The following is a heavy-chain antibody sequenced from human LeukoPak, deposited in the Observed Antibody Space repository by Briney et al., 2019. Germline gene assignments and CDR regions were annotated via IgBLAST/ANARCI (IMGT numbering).Heavy chain of an antibody. J-gene: IGHJ2*01. V-gene: IGHV5-10-1*01. Sequence: GESLKISCKGSAYNFANYWISWVRQMPGKGLEWMGRIDPSDSYTDYSPSFQGHVTLSVDKSINTAYLQWSGLKASDTATYYCARDQSGGSTFWNFDLWGRGTLVTVSS. D-gene: IGHD4-23*01. CDR2: IDPSDSYT. CDR1: AYNFANYW. CDR3: ARDQSGGSTFWNFDL.